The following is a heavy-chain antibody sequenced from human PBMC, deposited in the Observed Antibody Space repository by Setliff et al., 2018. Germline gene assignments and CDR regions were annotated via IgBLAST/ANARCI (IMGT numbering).Heavy chain of an antibody. V-gene: IGHV4-39*01. D-gene: IGHD5-12*01. CDR2: IYYSGST. J-gene: IGHJ4*02. Sequence: PSETLSLTCTVSGGSISSSSYYWGWIRQPPGKGLEWIGSIYYSGSTHYNPSLKSRVTISVDTSKNQFSLKLSSVTAADTAVYYCARQDSGWFDYWGQGTLVTVS. CDR3: ARQDSGWFDY. CDR1: GGSISSSSYY.